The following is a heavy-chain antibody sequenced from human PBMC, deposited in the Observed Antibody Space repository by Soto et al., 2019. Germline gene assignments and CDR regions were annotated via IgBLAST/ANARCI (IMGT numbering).Heavy chain of an antibody. CDR3: ARESVWMVRGVIGPTHYYYGMDV. J-gene: IGHJ6*02. CDR1: GFTFSSYS. D-gene: IGHD3-10*01. CDR2: FSSSSSYI. V-gene: IGHV3-21*01. Sequence: GGSLRLSCAASGFTFSSYSMNWVRQAPGKGQERNSSFSSSSSYIYYADSVKGRFTISRDNAKNSLYLQMNSLRAEDTAVYYCARESVWMVRGVIGPTHYYYGMDVWGQGTTVTVSS.